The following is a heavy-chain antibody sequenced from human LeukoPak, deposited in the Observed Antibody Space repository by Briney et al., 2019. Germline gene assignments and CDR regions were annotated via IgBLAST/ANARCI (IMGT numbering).Heavy chain of an antibody. V-gene: IGHV1-46*01. J-gene: IGHJ4*02. Sequence: GASVKVSCKASGYTFTSYYMDWVRQPPGQGLEWMGIINPSGGSTSYAQKFQGRVRMTRDTSTSTVYMELSSLRSEDTAVYYCARDAYCSSTSCPLGRGYYFDYWGQGTLVTVSS. CDR2: INPSGGST. CDR3: ARDAYCSSTSCPLGRGYYFDY. D-gene: IGHD2-2*01. CDR1: GYTFTSYY.